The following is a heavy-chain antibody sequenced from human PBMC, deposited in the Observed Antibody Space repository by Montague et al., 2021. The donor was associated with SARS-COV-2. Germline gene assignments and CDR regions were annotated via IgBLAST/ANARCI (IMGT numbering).Heavy chain of an antibody. CDR2: ISTDDGSTT. Sequence: SLRLSCEASGFTFSTYWMHWVRQVPGKGLVWVSRISTDDGSTTTYADXVKGRFTISRDNAKNTLYLQMDSLRAEDTAVYYCARDLSSGWHRYFDYWGQGTLVTVSS. J-gene: IGHJ4*02. D-gene: IGHD6-19*01. V-gene: IGHV3-74*01. CDR1: GFTFSTYW. CDR3: ARDLSSGWHRYFDY.